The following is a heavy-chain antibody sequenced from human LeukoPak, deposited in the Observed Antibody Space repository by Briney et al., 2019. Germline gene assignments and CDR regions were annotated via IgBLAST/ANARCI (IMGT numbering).Heavy chain of an antibody. Sequence: EASVKVSCKASGYTFTSYDINWVRQATGQGLEWMGWMNPNSGNTGYAQKFQGRVTMTRDMSTSTVYMELSSLRSEDTAVYYCARDFLRWFGEYYFDYWGQGTLVTVSS. V-gene: IGHV1-8*01. CDR2: MNPNSGNT. J-gene: IGHJ4*02. CDR3: ARDFLRWFGEYYFDY. D-gene: IGHD3-10*01. CDR1: GYTFTSYD.